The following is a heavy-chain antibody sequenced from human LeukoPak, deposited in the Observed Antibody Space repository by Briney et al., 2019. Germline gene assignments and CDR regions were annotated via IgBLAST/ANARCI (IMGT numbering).Heavy chain of an antibody. D-gene: IGHD3-10*01. Sequence: SETLSLTCAVYGGSFSGYYWSWIRHPPGKGLEWIGEINHSGSTNYNPSLKSRVTISVDTSKNQFSLKLSSVTAADTAVYYCARGVARNYYGSGSPLGYWGQGTLVTVSS. CDR3: ARGVARNYYGSGSPLGY. CDR2: INHSGST. CDR1: GGSFSGYY. V-gene: IGHV4-34*01. J-gene: IGHJ4*02.